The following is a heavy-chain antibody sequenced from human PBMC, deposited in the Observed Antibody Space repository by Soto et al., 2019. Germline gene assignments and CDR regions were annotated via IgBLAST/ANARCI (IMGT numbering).Heavy chain of an antibody. CDR3: ASGGSIAARPDYGMDV. D-gene: IGHD6-6*01. CDR1: GHSFTSYW. CDR2: IDPSDSYT. J-gene: IGHJ6*02. V-gene: IGHV5-10-1*01. Sequence: GESLKISCKGSGHSFTSYWISWVRQMPGKGLEWMGRIDPSDSYTNYSPSFQGHVTISADKSISTAYLQWSSLKASDTAMYYCASGGSIAARPDYGMDVWGQGTTVTVSS.